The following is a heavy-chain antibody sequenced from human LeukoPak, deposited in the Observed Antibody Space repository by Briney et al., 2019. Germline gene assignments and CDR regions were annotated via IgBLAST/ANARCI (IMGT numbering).Heavy chain of an antibody. V-gene: IGHV4-39*07. Sequence: PSKTLSLTCTVSGGSISSSSYYWGWTRQPPGKGLEWIGSIYYSGSTYYNPSLKSRVTISVDTSKNQFSLKLSSVTAADTAVYYCARDWHHDYGGKGTINYWGQGTLVTVSS. CDR1: GGSISSSSYY. J-gene: IGHJ4*02. D-gene: IGHD4-23*01. CDR2: IYYSGST. CDR3: ARDWHHDYGGKGTINY.